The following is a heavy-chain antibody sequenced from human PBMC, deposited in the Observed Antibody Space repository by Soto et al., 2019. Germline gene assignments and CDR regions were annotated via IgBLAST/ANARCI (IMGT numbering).Heavy chain of an antibody. J-gene: IGHJ6*02. D-gene: IGHD3-3*01. CDR3: ARGYDFWSGYLNYYYYYGMDV. CDR2: ISYDGSNK. Sequence: QVQPVESGGGVVQPGRSLRLSCAASGFTFSSYAMHWVRQAPGKGLEWVAVISYDGSNKYYADSVKGRFTISRDNSKNTLYLQMNSLRAEDTAVYYCARGYDFWSGYLNYYYYYGMDVWGQGTTVTVSS. V-gene: IGHV3-30-3*01. CDR1: GFTFSSYA.